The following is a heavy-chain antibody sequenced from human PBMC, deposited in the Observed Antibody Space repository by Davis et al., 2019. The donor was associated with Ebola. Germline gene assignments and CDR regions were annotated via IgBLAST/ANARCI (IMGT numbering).Heavy chain of an antibody. CDR2: INPNSGGT. D-gene: IGHD3-22*01. CDR1: GYTFTGYY. J-gene: IGHJ6*03. V-gene: IGHV1-2*02. CDR3: ARSITMIVVTYYMDV. Sequence: ASVKVSCKASGYTFTGYYMHWVRQAPGQGLEWMGWINPNSGGTNYAQKLQGRVTMTTDTSTSTAYMELRSLRSEDTAVYYCARSITMIVVTYYMDVWGKGTTVTVSS.